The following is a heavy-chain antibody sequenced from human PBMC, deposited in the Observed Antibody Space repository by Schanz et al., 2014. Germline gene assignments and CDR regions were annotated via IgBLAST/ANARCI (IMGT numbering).Heavy chain of an antibody. CDR1: GYIFINSG. J-gene: IGHJ4*02. D-gene: IGHD1-1*01. V-gene: IGHV1-18*01. CDR3: ARDRRCFDRDDLYYFDS. CDR2: ISVYTHNK. Sequence: QIQLVQSGPEVKKPGATVKVSCKASGYIFINSGISWVRQAPGQGLEWMGWISVYTHNKEYDQKFQGRVTMTTDTSTSTAYMALTDLRSDDAAVDYCARDRRCFDRDDLYYFDSWGQGTLVTVSS.